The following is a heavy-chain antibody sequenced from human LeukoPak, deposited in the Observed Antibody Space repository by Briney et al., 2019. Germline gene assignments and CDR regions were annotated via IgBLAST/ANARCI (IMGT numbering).Heavy chain of an antibody. CDR1: GFTFSGYW. V-gene: IGHV3-7*01. D-gene: IGHD3-22*01. Sequence: PGGSLRLSCAASGFTFSGYWMSWVRQAPGKGLEWVAHIKQDGSEKYYVDSVKGRFTISRDNAKNSLYLQMNSLRAEDTAVYYCASGDSSGYYYFHDYWGQGTLVTVSS. CDR3: ASGDSSGYYYFHDY. CDR2: IKQDGSEK. J-gene: IGHJ4*02.